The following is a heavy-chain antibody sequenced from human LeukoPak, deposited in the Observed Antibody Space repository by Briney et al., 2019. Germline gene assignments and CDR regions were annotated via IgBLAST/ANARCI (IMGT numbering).Heavy chain of an antibody. V-gene: IGHV4-28*03. CDR1: GYSISSSNW. CDR3: ARVLTWNWFDP. D-gene: IGHD4/OR15-4a*01. J-gene: IGHJ5*02. Sequence: SETLSLTCAVSGYSISSSNWWGWIRQPPGKGLEWIGYIYYSGSTYYNPSLKSRVTMSVDTSKNQFSLKPSSVTAVDTAVYYCARVLTWNWFDPWGQGTLVTVSS. CDR2: IYYSGST.